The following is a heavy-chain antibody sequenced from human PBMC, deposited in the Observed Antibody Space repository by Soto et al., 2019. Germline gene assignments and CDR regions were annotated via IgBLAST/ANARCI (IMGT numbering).Heavy chain of an antibody. V-gene: IGHV4-31*03. CDR2: IYYNGRP. CDR1: RGSVITSTYY. D-gene: IGHD3-22*01. Sequence: SETLSLTCTVSRGSVITSTYYWSWIRQHPGKGLEWIGNIYYNGRPYYNPSLKSRVTISLDTSKNQFSLRLTSVTAADTAVYYCARVLRDYDDDGYFYVPNWVDPWGQGTLVTVSS. CDR3: ARVLRDYDDDGYFYVPNWVDP. J-gene: IGHJ5*02.